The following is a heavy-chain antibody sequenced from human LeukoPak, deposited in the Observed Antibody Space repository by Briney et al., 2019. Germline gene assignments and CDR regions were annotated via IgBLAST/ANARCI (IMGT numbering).Heavy chain of an antibody. CDR2: INPNSGGT. J-gene: IGHJ4*02. V-gene: IGHV1-2*02. CDR3: ARDRPHPSGYDY. CDR1: GYAFTGYY. D-gene: IGHD3-22*01. Sequence: ASVKVSCKASGYAFTGYYMHWVRQAPGQGLEWMGWINPNSGGTNYAQKFQGRVTMTRDTSISTAYMELSRLRSDDTAVYYCARDRPHPSGYDYWGQGTLVTVSS.